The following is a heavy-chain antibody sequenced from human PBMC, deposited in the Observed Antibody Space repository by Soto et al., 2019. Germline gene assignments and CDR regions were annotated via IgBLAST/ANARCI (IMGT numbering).Heavy chain of an antibody. CDR2: IYSSGST. J-gene: IGHJ5*02. CDR3: ARQYKEQQDWVWFDP. CDR1: GGSISSGDYY. Sequence: SETLSLTCTVSGGSISSGDYYWCWIRQPPGKGLEWIGYIYSSGSTYYTPSLKSRVTISVDTSKNQFSPKLSSVTAVDTAVYYCARQYKEQQDWVWFDPWGQGTLVTVSS. V-gene: IGHV4-30-4*01. D-gene: IGHD6-13*01.